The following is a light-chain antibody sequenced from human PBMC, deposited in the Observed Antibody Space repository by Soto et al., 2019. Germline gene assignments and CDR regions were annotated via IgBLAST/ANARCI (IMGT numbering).Light chain of an antibody. CDR1: SGHSSNA. CDR2: LNNDGSH. Sequence: QPVLTQSPSASASLGASVKLTCTLSSGHSSNAIAWHQQRPEKGPRYLMKLNNDGSHTKGDGIPDRFSGSSSGAERYLTISSLQSEDEADYYCQTWGTDIVIFGGGTKLTVL. J-gene: IGLJ2*01. V-gene: IGLV4-69*01. CDR3: QTWGTDIVI.